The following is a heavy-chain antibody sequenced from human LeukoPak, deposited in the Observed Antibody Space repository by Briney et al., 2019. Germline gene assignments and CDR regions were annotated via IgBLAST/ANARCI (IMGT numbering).Heavy chain of an antibody. CDR2: IIPILGIA. CDR3: ARDPSDSSSWIKGYFQH. D-gene: IGHD6-13*01. CDR1: GGTFSSYT. J-gene: IGHJ1*01. V-gene: IGHV1-69*04. Sequence: SVKVSCKASGGTFSSYTISWVRQAPGQGLEWMGRIIPILGIANYAQKFQARVTITADKSTSTAYMELSSLRSEDTAVYYCARDPSDSSSWIKGYFQHWGQGTLVTVSS.